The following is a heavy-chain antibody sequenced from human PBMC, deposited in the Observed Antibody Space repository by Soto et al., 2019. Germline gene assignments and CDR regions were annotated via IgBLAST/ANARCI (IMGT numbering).Heavy chain of an antibody. CDR1: GYTFTSYG. Sequence: QVQLVQSGAEVKKPGASVKVSCKASGYTFTSYGISWVRQAPGQGLEWMGWISAYNGNTNYAQKLQGRVTMTTDTSTSTAYMELRSLISDDTAVYYCARVGTGTTPRSWSYYYMDVWGKGTTVTVSS. CDR3: ARVGTGTTPRSWSYYYMDV. D-gene: IGHD1-7*01. J-gene: IGHJ6*03. V-gene: IGHV1-18*01. CDR2: ISAYNGNT.